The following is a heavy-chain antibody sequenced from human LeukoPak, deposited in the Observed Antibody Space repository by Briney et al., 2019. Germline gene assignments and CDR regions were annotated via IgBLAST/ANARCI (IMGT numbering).Heavy chain of an antibody. V-gene: IGHV3-23*01. CDR1: RFTFSSFA. CDR2: ISGGGGRP. Sequence: GGSLRLSCAASRFTFSSFAMSWVRQAPGKGLESVSIISGGGGRPYFADSVKGRFSISRDNSKNTLYLQMNSLKAEDTAVYYCAKGHSDYGTGFDLWGRGTLVTVSS. CDR3: AKGHSDYGTGFDL. J-gene: IGHJ4*02. D-gene: IGHD5-12*01.